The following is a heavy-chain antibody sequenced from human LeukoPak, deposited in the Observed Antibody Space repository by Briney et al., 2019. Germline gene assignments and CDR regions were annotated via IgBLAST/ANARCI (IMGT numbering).Heavy chain of an antibody. Sequence: SETLSLTCTVSGGSISSSSYYWGWIRQPPGKGLEWIGYIYYSGSTNYNPSLKSRVTISVDTSKNQFSLKLSSVTAADTAVYYCARGEDWQLADHWGQGTLVTVSS. CDR2: IYYSGST. J-gene: IGHJ5*02. D-gene: IGHD6-6*01. CDR1: GGSISSSSYY. V-gene: IGHV4-61*05. CDR3: ARGEDWQLADH.